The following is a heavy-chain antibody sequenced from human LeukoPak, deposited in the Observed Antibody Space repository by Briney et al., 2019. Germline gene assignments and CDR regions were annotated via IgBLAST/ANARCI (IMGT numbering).Heavy chain of an antibody. CDR2: ISSRSGYI. V-gene: IGHV3-21*01. J-gene: IGHJ4*02. Sequence: GGSLRLSCAASGFTFSSYSMNWVRQAPGKGLEWVSSISSRSGYIYYADSVKGRFIISRDNAKNSLYLQMNSLRAEDTAVYYCARDFGRYYFDYWGQGTLVTVSS. CDR1: GFTFSSYS. CDR3: ARDFGRYYFDY. D-gene: IGHD3-10*01.